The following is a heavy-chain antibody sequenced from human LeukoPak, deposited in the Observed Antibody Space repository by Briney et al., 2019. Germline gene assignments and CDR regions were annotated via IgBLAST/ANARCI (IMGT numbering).Heavy chain of an antibody. V-gene: IGHV3-23*01. CDR3: AKESSSRYYDAFDI. CDR1: GFTFSSHA. J-gene: IGHJ3*02. Sequence: GGSLRLSCAASGFTFSSHAMSWVRQTPGKGLEWVSSLTGSGGSTYYADSVKGRFTISRDNSRNALYLQMNSLRAEDTAVYYCAKESSSRYYDAFDIWGQGTMVTVSS. D-gene: IGHD6-13*01. CDR2: LTGSGGST.